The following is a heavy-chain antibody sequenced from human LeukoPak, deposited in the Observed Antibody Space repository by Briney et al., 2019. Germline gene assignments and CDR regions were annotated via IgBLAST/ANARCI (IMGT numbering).Heavy chain of an antibody. CDR1: GYTFTGYY. J-gene: IGHJ4*02. CDR3: AREADCSSTSCYSDFDY. D-gene: IGHD2-2*01. Sequence: ASVKVSCTASGYTFTGYYMHWVRQAPGQGLKWMGRINPNSGGTNYAQKFQGRVTMTRDTSISTAYMELSRLRSDDTAVYYCAREADCSSTSCYSDFDYWGQGTLVAVSS. V-gene: IGHV1-2*06. CDR2: INPNSGGT.